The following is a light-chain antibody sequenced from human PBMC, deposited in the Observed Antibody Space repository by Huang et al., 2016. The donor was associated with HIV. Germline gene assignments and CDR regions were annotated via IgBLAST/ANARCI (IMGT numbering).Light chain of an antibody. V-gene: IGKV3-11*01. J-gene: IGKJ2*01. CDR1: QSVGSS. CDR2: DAS. Sequence: DIVLTQSPVTLSLAPGDIATLSCRDIQSVGSSLVWFQKKPGQVPRLLIYDASNRATGTPARFSGSGSGTDFTLTISSLEPEDCAVYYCQQRSNWPPYTFGQGTKLEIK. CDR3: QQRSNWPPYT.